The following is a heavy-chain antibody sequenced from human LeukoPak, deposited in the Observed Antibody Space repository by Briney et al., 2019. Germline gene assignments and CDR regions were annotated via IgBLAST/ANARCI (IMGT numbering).Heavy chain of an antibody. CDR3: ARVPRSYYYYYYMDV. CDR2: IFHSGST. J-gene: IGHJ6*03. CDR1: GGSISSYF. V-gene: IGHV4-59*01. Sequence: SETLSLTCTVSGGSISSYFWSWIRQPPGKGLDWIGYIFHSGSTNYNPSLKSRVTISVDTSKNQFSLRLSSVTAADTAVYYCARVPRSYYYYYYMDVWGKGTTVTVSS.